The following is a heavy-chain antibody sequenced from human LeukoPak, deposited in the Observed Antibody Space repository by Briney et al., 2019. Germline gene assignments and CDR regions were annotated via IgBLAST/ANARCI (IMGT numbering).Heavy chain of an antibody. CDR3: ASQHCTSTTCYAYFDY. D-gene: IGHD2-2*01. J-gene: IGHJ4*02. Sequence: SETLSLTCGVYGGSFRSYYWNWIRQPPGKGLEWIGEINHSGSTNYNPSLKSRVTMSVDTSKKQFSLKLSSVTAADTAVYYCASQHCTSTTCYAYFDYWGQGYLVTVSS. CDR2: INHSGST. V-gene: IGHV4-34*01. CDR1: GGSFRSYY.